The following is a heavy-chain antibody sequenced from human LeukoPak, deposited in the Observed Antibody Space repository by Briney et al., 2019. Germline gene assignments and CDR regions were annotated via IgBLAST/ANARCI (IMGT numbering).Heavy chain of an antibody. D-gene: IGHD3-3*01. Sequence: PGGSRRLSCAASGFTFSSYGMHWVRQAPGKGLEWVAVISYDGSNKYYADSVKGRFTISRDNSKNTLYLQMNSLRAEDTAVYYCARDSLYEFWNTYGGSYSDYWGQGTLVTVSS. CDR1: GFTFSSYG. CDR2: ISYDGSNK. CDR3: ARDSLYEFWNTYGGSYSDY. V-gene: IGHV3-30*03. J-gene: IGHJ4*02.